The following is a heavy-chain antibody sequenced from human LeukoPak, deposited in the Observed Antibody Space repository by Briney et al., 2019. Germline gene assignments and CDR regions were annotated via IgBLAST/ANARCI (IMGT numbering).Heavy chain of an antibody. V-gene: IGHV3-48*03. J-gene: IGHJ4*02. CDR1: GLTFSSYE. CDR2: ISSSGSTI. D-gene: IGHD3-10*01. Sequence: GGSLRLSCAASGLTFSSYEMNWVRQAPGKGLEWVSYISSSGSTIYYADSVKGRFTISRDNAKNSLYLQMNSLRAEDTAVYYCARVSMSYYGSGSQNFDYWGQGTLVTVSS. CDR3: ARVSMSYYGSGSQNFDY.